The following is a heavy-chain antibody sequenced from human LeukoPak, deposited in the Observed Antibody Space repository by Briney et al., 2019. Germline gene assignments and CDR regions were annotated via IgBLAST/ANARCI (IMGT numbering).Heavy chain of an antibody. D-gene: IGHD3-22*01. V-gene: IGHV3-49*04. CDR2: IRSKAYGGTK. Sequence: GGSLRLSCTTSGFTYGDYAMSWVSQAPGKGVEWVGFIRSKAYGGTKEYAASVKGRFTISRDDSKSIAYLQKNSLKTEDTAVYYYTRLSGYYFIDWGQGTLVTVSS. CDR1: GFTYGDYA. CDR3: TRLSGYYFID. J-gene: IGHJ4*02.